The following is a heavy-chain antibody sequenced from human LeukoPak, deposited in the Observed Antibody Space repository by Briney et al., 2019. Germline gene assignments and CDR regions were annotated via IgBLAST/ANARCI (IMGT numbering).Heavy chain of an antibody. CDR3: ARADDSSGYYSSFDY. CDR2: INWNGGST. Sequence: GGSLRLSCAASGFTFDDYGMSWVRQAPGKGLEWVSGINWNGGSTGYADSVKGRFTISRDNAKNSLYLQMNSLRAEDTALYYCARADDSSGYYSSFDYWGQGTLVTVSS. D-gene: IGHD3-22*01. CDR1: GFTFDDYG. V-gene: IGHV3-20*04. J-gene: IGHJ4*02.